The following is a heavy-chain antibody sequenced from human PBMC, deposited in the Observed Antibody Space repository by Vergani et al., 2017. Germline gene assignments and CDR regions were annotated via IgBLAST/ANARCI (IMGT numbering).Heavy chain of an antibody. J-gene: IGHJ4*02. D-gene: IGHD4-17*01. CDR3: AKLFRRGDYVGYFDY. Sequence: QVQLVESGGGVVQPGRSLRLSCAASGFTFSSYGMHWVRQAPGKGLEWVAVISYDGSNKYYADSVKGRFTISRDNSKNTLYLQMNSLRAEDTDVYYCAKLFRRGDYVGYFDYWGQGTLVTVSS. CDR2: ISYDGSNK. V-gene: IGHV3-30*18. CDR1: GFTFSSYG.